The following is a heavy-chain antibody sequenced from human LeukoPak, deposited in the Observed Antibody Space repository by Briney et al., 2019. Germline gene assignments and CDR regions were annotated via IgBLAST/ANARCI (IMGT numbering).Heavy chain of an antibody. V-gene: IGHV3-33*01. CDR1: AFIFNKYA. CDR2: IWNDGSDE. CDR3: AFEIGRRQGAFDI. Sequence: PGGSLRLSCAASAFIFNKYAMHWVRQTPGEGLDWVAAIWNDGSDENYADSVKGRFTISSDNSKNTLYLQMNSLRAEDTAVYYCAFEIGRRQGAFDIWGHGTMIIVSS. J-gene: IGHJ3*02. D-gene: IGHD1-26*01.